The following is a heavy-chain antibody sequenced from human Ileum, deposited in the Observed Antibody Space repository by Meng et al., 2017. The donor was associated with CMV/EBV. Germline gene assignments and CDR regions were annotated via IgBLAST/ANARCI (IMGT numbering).Heavy chain of an antibody. CDR2: ISSSGNA. Sequence: QVPPQESGQGLAKPSQTLSLTCTVSGDSISSSSYYWSWIRQPAGKGLEWVGRISSSGNANYNSSLRSRVTISVDTSKNQFSLKVTSVTAADTAVYYCARDRFYDRSGSYYEIGYWGQGTLVTVSS. J-gene: IGHJ4*02. CDR3: ARDRFYDRSGSYYEIGY. V-gene: IGHV4-61*02. CDR1: GDSISSSSYY. D-gene: IGHD3-22*01.